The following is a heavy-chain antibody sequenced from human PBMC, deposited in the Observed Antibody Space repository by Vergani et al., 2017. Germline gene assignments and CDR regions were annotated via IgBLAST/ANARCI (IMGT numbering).Heavy chain of an antibody. Sequence: QVQLQESGPGLVKPSQTLSLTCTVSGGSISSGTFHWTWIRQPAGKGLEWIGRIFTSGSTNYNPSLKSRVPISVDTSKNQFSLKLRSVTAADTARYYWAGAAYYGSGGQFDYWGQGTLVTVSS. V-gene: IGHV4-61*02. CDR2: IFTSGST. D-gene: IGHD3-10*01. J-gene: IGHJ4*02. CDR1: GGSISSGTFH. CDR3: AGAAYYGSGGQFDY.